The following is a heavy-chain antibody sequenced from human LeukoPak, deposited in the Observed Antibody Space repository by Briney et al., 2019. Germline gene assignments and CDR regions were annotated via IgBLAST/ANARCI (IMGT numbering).Heavy chain of an antibody. J-gene: IGHJ4*02. D-gene: IGHD4-17*01. V-gene: IGHV1-18*04. Sequence: ASVKVSCKASGYSFTSNYIHWVRQAPGQGLEWMGWISAYNGNTNYAQKLQGRVTMTTDTSTSTAYMELRSLRSDDTAVYYCARDPDKDDYGDYPSWGQGTLVTVSS. CDR1: GYSFTSNY. CDR2: ISAYNGNT. CDR3: ARDPDKDDYGDYPS.